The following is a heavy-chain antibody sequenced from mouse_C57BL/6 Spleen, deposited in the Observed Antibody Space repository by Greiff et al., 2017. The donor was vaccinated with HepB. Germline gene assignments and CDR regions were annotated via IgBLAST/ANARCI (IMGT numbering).Heavy chain of an antibody. CDR2: IYPGDGDI. CDR1: GYAFSSSW. J-gene: IGHJ2*01. Sequence: VQLQESGPELVKPGASVKISCKASGYAFSSSWMNWVKQRPGKGLEWIGRIYPGDGDINYNGKFKGKATLTADKSSSTAYMQLSSLTSEDSAVYVCARREAPGYFDYWGQGTTLTGSA. V-gene: IGHV1-82*01. CDR3: ARREAPGYFDY.